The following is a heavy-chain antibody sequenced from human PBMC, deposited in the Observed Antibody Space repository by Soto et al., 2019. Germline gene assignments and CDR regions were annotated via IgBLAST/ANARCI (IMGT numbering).Heavy chain of an antibody. Sequence: GSLRLSCAASGFTFRNNVLSWVRQAPGKGLDWVSGITGSGRDTYYADSVKGRFTISRDNSKNMVFLQMNSLRAEDTALYYCAKNGLYNSPSAIDSWGPGTLVTVSP. V-gene: IGHV3-23*01. CDR3: AKNGLYNSPSAIDS. CDR1: GFTFRNNV. J-gene: IGHJ4*02. CDR2: ITGSGRDT. D-gene: IGHD2-2*02.